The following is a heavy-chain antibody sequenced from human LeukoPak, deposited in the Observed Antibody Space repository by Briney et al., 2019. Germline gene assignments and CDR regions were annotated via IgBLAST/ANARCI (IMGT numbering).Heavy chain of an antibody. CDR2: FDPEDGET. J-gene: IGHJ5*02. D-gene: IGHD5-12*01. CDR3: ARGVDIVATILPYNWSDP. V-gene: IGHV1-24*01. Sequence: ASVKVSCKVSGYTLTELSMHWVRQAPGKGLEWMEGFDPEDGETIYAQKFQGRVTMTEDTSTNTAYMELSSLRSEDTAVYYCARGVDIVATILPYNWSDPWGQGTLVTVSS. CDR1: GYTLTELS.